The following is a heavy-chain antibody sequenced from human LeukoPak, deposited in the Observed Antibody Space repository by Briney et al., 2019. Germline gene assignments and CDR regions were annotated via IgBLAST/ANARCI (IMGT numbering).Heavy chain of an antibody. D-gene: IGHD6-19*01. Sequence: GGSLRLSCAASGFTFSSYWMSWVRQAPGKGLEWVANIKQDGSEKYYVDSVKGRFTISRDNAKNSLYLQMNSLRAEDTAVYYCAREYSSGWYSYYYYYMDVWGKGTTVTISS. CDR1: GFTFSSYW. V-gene: IGHV3-7*01. J-gene: IGHJ6*03. CDR2: IKQDGSEK. CDR3: AREYSSGWYSYYYYYMDV.